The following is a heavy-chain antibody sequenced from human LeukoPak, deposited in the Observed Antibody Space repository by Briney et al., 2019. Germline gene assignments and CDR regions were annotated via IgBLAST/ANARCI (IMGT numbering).Heavy chain of an antibody. CDR1: GFSLSTSGMC. J-gene: IGHJ3*02. Sequence: SGPALVKPTQTLTLTCTFSGFSLSTSGMCVSWIRQPPGKALEWLALTDWDDDKYYSTSLKTRLTISKDTSKNQVVLTMTNMDPVDTATYYCARIHMITFGGVIVAEDAFDIWGQGTMVTVSS. V-gene: IGHV2-70*01. CDR3: ARIHMITFGGVIVAEDAFDI. D-gene: IGHD3-16*02. CDR2: TDWDDDK.